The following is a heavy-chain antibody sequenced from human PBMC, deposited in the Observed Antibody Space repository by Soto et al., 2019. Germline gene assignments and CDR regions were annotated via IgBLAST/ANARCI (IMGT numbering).Heavy chain of an antibody. CDR1: GYTFTGYY. CDR2: INPNSGGT. Sequence: ASVKVSCKASGYTFTGYYMHWVRQAPGQGLEWMGWINPNSGGTNYAQKFQGWVTMTRDTSISTAYMELSRLRSDDTAVYYCARASKVAAQGMDVWGQGTTVTVSS. CDR3: ARASKVAAQGMDV. V-gene: IGHV1-2*04. J-gene: IGHJ6*02. D-gene: IGHD2-15*01.